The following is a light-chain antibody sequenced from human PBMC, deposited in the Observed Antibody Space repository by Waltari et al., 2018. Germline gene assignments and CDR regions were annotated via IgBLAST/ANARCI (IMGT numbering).Light chain of an antibody. J-gene: IGLJ2*01. CDR2: DNK. CDR3: ATWDNNLKDVV. CDR1: SPNIGNYY. Sequence: QSVLTQPPSASAAPGQKVTISCSGNSPNIGNYYVSWYYQLPGAAPKLLIYDNKARPSGIPDRFSASKSGTSATLGITGLQTGDEADYYCATWDNNLKDVVFGGGTKLTVL. V-gene: IGLV1-51*01.